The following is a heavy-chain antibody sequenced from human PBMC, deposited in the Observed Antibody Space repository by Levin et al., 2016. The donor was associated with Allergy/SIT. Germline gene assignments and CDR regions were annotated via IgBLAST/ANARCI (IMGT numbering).Heavy chain of an antibody. CDR2: IYPGDSDT. CDR3: ARREYYDSSGYYHDAFDI. D-gene: IGHD3-22*01. J-gene: IGHJ3*02. V-gene: IGHV5-51*01. Sequence: VRQMPGKGLEWMGIIYPGDSDTRYSPSFQGQVTISADKSISTAYLQWSSLKASDTAMYYCARREYYDSSGYYHDAFDIWGQGTMVTVSS.